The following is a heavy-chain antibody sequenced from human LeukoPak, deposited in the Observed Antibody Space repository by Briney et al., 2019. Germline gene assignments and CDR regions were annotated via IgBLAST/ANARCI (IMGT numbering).Heavy chain of an antibody. Sequence: ASVKVSCKASGYTFTSYAMNWVRQAPGQGLEWMGWINTNTGNPTYAQGFTGRFVFSLDTSVSTTYLQISSLKAEDTAVYYCARDRLWIGESYFDYWGQGTLVTVSP. J-gene: IGHJ4*02. CDR2: INTNTGNP. CDR1: GYTFTSYA. V-gene: IGHV7-4-1*02. D-gene: IGHD3-10*01. CDR3: ARDRLWIGESYFDY.